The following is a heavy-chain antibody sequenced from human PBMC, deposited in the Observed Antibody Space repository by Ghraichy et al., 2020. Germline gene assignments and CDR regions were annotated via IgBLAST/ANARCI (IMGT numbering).Heavy chain of an antibody. J-gene: IGHJ4*02. V-gene: IGHV4-38-2*02. Sequence: TLSLTCTVSGYSISSGYYWGWIRQPPGKGLEWIGSIYHSGSTYYNPSLKSRVTISVDTSKNQFSLKLSSVTAADTAVYYCARAGYYYDSSGPEWGQGTLVTVSS. CDR1: GYSISSGYY. CDR2: IYHSGST. CDR3: ARAGYYYDSSGPE. D-gene: IGHD3-22*01.